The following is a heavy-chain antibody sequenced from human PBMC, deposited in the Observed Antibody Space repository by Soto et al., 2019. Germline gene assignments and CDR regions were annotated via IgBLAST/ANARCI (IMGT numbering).Heavy chain of an antibody. D-gene: IGHD2-21*01. CDR1: GFTISSYG. Sequence: PGGSLRLSCAASGFTISSYGMHWVRQAPGKGLEWVAVISYDGSNKYYADSVKGRFTISRDNSKNTLYLQMNSLRAEDTAVYYCATHHPPGEGWGQGTLVTVSS. J-gene: IGHJ4*02. CDR3: ATHHPPGEG. V-gene: IGHV3-30*03. CDR2: ISYDGSNK.